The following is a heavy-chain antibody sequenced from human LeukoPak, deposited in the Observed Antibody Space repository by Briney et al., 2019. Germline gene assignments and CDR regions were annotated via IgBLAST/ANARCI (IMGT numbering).Heavy chain of an antibody. CDR1: GFTFSSYE. CDR3: AELGITMIGGV. CDR2: ISSSGSTI. D-gene: IGHD3-10*02. V-gene: IGHV3-48*03. Sequence: GGSLRLSCAASGFTFSSYEMNWVRHAPGKGLEWVSYISSSGSTIYYADSLKGRFTISRDNAKNSLYPQMNSLRAEDTAVYYCAELGITMIGGVWGKGTTVTISS. J-gene: IGHJ6*04.